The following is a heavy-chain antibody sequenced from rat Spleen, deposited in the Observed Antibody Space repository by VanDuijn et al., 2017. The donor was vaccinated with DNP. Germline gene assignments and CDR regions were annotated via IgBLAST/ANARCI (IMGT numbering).Heavy chain of an antibody. CDR2: ITNTGDST. Sequence: EVQLVESGGGLVQPGSPLKLSCAASGFNFIDYWMTWIRQAPGKGLEWVASITNTGDSTYYSDSVKGRFTISRDDAKSSLYLQMNSLKSEDTATYYCARSRLPGYYPFACWGQGTLVTVSS. D-gene: IGHD1-4*01. J-gene: IGHJ3*01. V-gene: IGHV5-31*01. CDR3: ARSRLPGYYPFAC. CDR1: GFNFIDYW.